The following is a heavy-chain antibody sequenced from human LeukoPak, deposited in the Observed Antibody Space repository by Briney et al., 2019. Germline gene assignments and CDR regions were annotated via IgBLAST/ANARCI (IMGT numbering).Heavy chain of an antibody. D-gene: IGHD6-13*01. CDR1: GFTVSSNY. Sequence: GGSLRLSCAASGFTVSSNYINWVRQAPGKGLEWVSAISGSGGSTYYADSVKGRFTISRDNSKNTLYLQMNSLRAEDTAVYYCAKDRAAYSSSWYYFDYWGQGTLVTVSS. CDR3: AKDRAAYSSSWYYFDY. J-gene: IGHJ4*02. V-gene: IGHV3-23*01. CDR2: ISGSGGST.